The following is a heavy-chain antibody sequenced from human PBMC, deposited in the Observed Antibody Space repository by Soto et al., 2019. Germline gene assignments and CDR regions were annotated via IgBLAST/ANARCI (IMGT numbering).Heavy chain of an antibody. CDR3: AREFRSPGYSTSMPNWFDP. CDR1: GGSFSGYY. CDR2: INHSGST. J-gene: IGHJ5*02. V-gene: IGHV4-34*01. D-gene: IGHD3-22*01. Sequence: PSETLSLTCAVYGGSFSGYYWSWIRQPPGKGLEWIGEINHSGSTNYNPSLKSRVTISVDTSKNQFSLKLSSVTAADTAVYYCAREFRSPGYSTSMPNWFDPWGQGTLVTDS.